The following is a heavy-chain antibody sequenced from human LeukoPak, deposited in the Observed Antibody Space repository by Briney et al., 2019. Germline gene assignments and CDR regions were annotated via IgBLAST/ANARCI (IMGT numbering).Heavy chain of an antibody. Sequence: SETLSLTCAVYGGSFSGYYWSWIRQPPGKGLEWIGEINHSGSTNYNPSLKSRVTISVDTSKNQFSLKLSSVTAADTAVYYCARGLNGGNPDYWGQGTLVTVSS. CDR2: INHSGST. CDR3: ARGLNGGNPDY. D-gene: IGHD2-15*01. V-gene: IGHV4-34*01. J-gene: IGHJ4*02. CDR1: GGSFSGYY.